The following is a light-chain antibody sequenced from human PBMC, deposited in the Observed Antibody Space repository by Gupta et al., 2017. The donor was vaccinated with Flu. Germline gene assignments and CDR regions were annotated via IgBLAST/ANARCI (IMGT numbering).Light chain of an antibody. CDR1: SSNIGSNT. J-gene: IGLJ2*01. Sequence: QSVLTQPPSASGTPGQRVAISCSGSSSNIGSNTVNWFQQAPGMAPRLLIYSNNQRPSGVPDRFSGSKSGTSASLAISGLQSEDGVDYYCAAWDDSLNAWILGGGTKLTVL. CDR3: AAWDDSLNAWI. V-gene: IGLV1-44*01. CDR2: SNN.